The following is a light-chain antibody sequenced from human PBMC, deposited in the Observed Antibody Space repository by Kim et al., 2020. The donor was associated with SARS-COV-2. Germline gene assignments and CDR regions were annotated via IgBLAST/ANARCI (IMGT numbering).Light chain of an antibody. Sequence: DIQMTQSPSSLSVSVGDRVTITCRASQGITNSLAWYQQKPGKVPQLLIYAASALQSGVPSRFSGSGSGTDFTLTISSLQPEDVATYYCQKYNSAPWTFAQGTKVDIK. CDR1: QGITNS. V-gene: IGKV1-27*01. CDR2: AAS. J-gene: IGKJ1*01. CDR3: QKYNSAPWT.